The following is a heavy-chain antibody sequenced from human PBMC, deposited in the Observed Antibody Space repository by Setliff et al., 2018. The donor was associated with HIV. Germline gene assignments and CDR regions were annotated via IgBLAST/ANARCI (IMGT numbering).Heavy chain of an antibody. Sequence: ASVKVSCKASGYTFTDYTIHWVRQAPGQRLEWMGWINAGNGNTKYSQKFQGRVSITRDTSASKAYLELSSLRSEDTAVYYCARRRLRNYFDYWGQGTLVTVSS. CDR2: INAGNGNT. CDR3: ARRRLRNYFDY. D-gene: IGHD2-8*01. CDR1: GYTFTDYT. V-gene: IGHV1-3*01. J-gene: IGHJ4*02.